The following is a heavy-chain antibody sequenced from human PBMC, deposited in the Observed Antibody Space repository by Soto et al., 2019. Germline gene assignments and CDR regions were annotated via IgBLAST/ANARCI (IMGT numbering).Heavy chain of an antibody. CDR1: GFTFDDYA. CDR2: ISWNSGSI. Sequence: EVQLVESGGGLVQPGRSLRLSCAASGFTFDDYAMHWVRQAPGKGLEWVSGISWNSGSIAYADSVKGRFTISRDNAKISLYLQMNGLRPEDTAFYYCARGQTSTSLNWFDPWGQGTLVTVSS. J-gene: IGHJ5*02. D-gene: IGHD2-2*01. V-gene: IGHV3-9*01. CDR3: ARGQTSTSLNWFDP.